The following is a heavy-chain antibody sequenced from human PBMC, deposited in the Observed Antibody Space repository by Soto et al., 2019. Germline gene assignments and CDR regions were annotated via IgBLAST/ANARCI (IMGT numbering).Heavy chain of an antibody. Sequence: VQLLESGGGLVQPGGSLRLSCAASGFTFSSYAMTWVRLAPGKGLEWVSTVSGSGGTTYYADSVKGRFTISRDNSKNTLYLQMNSLRAEDTALYYCAKFSGAGKRYWGQGTLVIVSS. V-gene: IGHV3-23*01. CDR1: GFTFSSYA. CDR2: VSGSGGTT. CDR3: AKFSGAGKRY. D-gene: IGHD3-9*01. J-gene: IGHJ4*02.